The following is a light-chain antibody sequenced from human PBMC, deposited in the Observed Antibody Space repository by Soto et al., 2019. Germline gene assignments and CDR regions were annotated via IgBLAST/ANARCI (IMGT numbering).Light chain of an antibody. J-gene: IGKJ5*01. V-gene: IGKV3-11*01. CDR1: QSVSRY. Sequence: EIVMTQSPATLSVSPGERATLSCRASQSVSRYLFWYQQKPGLAPRLLIYDASNRATGVPARFSGSGSGTDFTLTISSLEPEDFAVYYCQHRSVWPVSFGQGTRLEI. CDR2: DAS. CDR3: QHRSVWPVS.